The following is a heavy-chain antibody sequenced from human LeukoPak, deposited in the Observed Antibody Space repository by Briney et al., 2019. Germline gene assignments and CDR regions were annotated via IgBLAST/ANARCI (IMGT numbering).Heavy chain of an antibody. CDR2: IVVGSGNT. CDR1: GFTFTSSA. Sequence: SVKVSCKASGFTFTSSAMQWVRQARGQRLEGIGWIVVGSGNTNYAQKFQERVTITRDMSTSTAYMELSSLRSEDTAVYYCAAAGGVPAVAADWGQGTLVTVSS. D-gene: IGHD2-2*01. CDR3: AAAGGVPAVAAD. V-gene: IGHV1-58*02. J-gene: IGHJ4*02.